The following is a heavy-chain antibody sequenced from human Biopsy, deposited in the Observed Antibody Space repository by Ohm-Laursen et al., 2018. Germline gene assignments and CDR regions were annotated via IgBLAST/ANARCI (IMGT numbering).Heavy chain of an antibody. CDR1: GFGVSSYD. CDR2: ISETSSHI. CDR3: ARDSSRRAREGGMDV. V-gene: IGHV3-21*01. Sequence: LSLTCAASGFGVSSYDMNWVRQAPGKGLEWTSYISETSSHIYDADSVRGRFTVARDIAKNSLYLQLNSLRVEDTAVYYCARDSSRRAREGGMDVWGQGTTVTVSS. J-gene: IGHJ6*02. D-gene: IGHD6-6*01.